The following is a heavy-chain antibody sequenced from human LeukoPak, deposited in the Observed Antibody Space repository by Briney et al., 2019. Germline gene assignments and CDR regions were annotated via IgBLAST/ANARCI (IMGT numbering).Heavy chain of an antibody. CDR3: ARRIAATGRGYFDY. Sequence: GESLKISCQVSGSSFTNYWIGWVRQLPGKGLEWMGIIYPGDSDTRYSPSFQGQVTISADKSISTAYLQWSSLKASDTAMYYCARRIAATGRGYFDYWGQGTLVTVSS. CDR2: IYPGDSDT. V-gene: IGHV5-51*01. CDR1: GSSFTNYW. D-gene: IGHD6-13*01. J-gene: IGHJ4*02.